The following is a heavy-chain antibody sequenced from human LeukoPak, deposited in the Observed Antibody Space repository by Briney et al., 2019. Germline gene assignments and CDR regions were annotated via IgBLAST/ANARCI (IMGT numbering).Heavy chain of an antibody. CDR1: GFTFTSSA. V-gene: IGHV1-58*02. Sequence: SVKVSCKASGFTFTSSAMQWVRQARGQRLEWIGWIVVGSGNTNYAQKFQERVTITRDMSTSTAYMELSSLRSEDTAVYYCATELGSSSWFDAFDIWGQGTMVTVSS. D-gene: IGHD6-13*01. J-gene: IGHJ3*02. CDR2: IVVGSGNT. CDR3: ATELGSSSWFDAFDI.